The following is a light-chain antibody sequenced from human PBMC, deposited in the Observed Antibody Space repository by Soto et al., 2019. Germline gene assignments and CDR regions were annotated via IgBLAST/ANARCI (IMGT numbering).Light chain of an antibody. CDR1: QNINYN. CDR2: GAS. Sequence: EIVMTQSPATLSVSPGERVTLSCRASQNINYNLAWYQQKPGQAPRLLIPGASTRATGIPVRFSGSGSGTEFTLTISSLQSEDFEVYYCQQYKDWYSFGQGTKLEIK. CDR3: QQYKDWYS. J-gene: IGKJ2*03. V-gene: IGKV3-15*01.